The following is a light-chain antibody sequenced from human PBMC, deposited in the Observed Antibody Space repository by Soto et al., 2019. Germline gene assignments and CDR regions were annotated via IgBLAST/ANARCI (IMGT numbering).Light chain of an antibody. CDR2: SAS. J-gene: IGKJ4*01. CDR1: QSVSNSY. V-gene: IGKV3-20*01. CDR3: QQYNTYPLT. Sequence: EIVLTQSPGTLSLSPGERATLSCRASQSVSNSYLAWYQQKPGRAPRLLIYSASSRATGIPDRFSASESGTDFTLTISRLEPEDFATYYCQQYNTYPLTFGGGTTVEIK.